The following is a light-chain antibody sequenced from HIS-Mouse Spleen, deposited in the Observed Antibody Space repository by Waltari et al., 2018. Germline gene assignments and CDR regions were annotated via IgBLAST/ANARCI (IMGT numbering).Light chain of an antibody. J-gene: IGKJ3*01. CDR1: QDISNY. CDR3: QQYDNLPLFT. Sequence: DIQMTQSPSSLSASVGDRVTITCQASQDISNYLNWYQQKPGKAPKLPIYDTSNLETGVPSRFSGSGSGTDFTFTISSLQPEDIATYYCQQYDNLPLFTFGPGTKVDIK. CDR2: DTS. V-gene: IGKV1-33*01.